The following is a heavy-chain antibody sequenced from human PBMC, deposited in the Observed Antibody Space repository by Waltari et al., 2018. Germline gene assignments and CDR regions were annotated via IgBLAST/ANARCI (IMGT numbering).Heavy chain of an antibody. CDR1: GYTFTGYY. Sequence: QVQLVQSGAEVKKPGASVKVSCKASGYTFTGYYIPWVRQAPGHGLEWMGWINPNSGGTDYAQKYQGRVTMTRDASINTAYMELSSLRFDDTAVYYCARDPESHFPSGSSFDWGQGTLVTVSS. CDR3: ARDPESHFPSGSSFD. J-gene: IGHJ4*02. D-gene: IGHD1-26*01. CDR2: INPNSGGT. V-gene: IGHV1-2*02.